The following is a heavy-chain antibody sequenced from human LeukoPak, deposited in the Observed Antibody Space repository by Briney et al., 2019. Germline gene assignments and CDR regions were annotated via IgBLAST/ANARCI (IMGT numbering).Heavy chain of an antibody. D-gene: IGHD3-3*01. CDR2: IKSKTDGGTT. Sequence: SGGSLRLSCAASGFTFTNAWMNWVRQAPGRGLEWVGRIKSKTDGGTTDYAAPVKGGFTISRDDSKHTVYLQMNNLKTDDTAVYYCSTMFYDYWSGYYVADYWGQGTLVTVSS. CDR1: GFTFTNAW. J-gene: IGHJ4*02. CDR3: STMFYDYWSGYYVADY. V-gene: IGHV3-15*01.